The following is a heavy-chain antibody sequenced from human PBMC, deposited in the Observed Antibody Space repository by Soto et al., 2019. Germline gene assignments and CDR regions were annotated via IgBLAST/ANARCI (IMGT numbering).Heavy chain of an antibody. CDR2: IYNSATS. V-gene: IGHV4-31*03. CDR1: GGSINSGGYY. CDR3: ASRYVRRGVLMDV. D-gene: IGHD3-10*02. Sequence: LSLTCTASGGSINSGGYYWSWIRQHPGKGLEWIGYIYNSATSYYNPSLKSRVTISVDTSKNQFSLKLSSVTAADTAVYYCASRYVRRGVLMDVWGQGTTVTVSS. J-gene: IGHJ6*02.